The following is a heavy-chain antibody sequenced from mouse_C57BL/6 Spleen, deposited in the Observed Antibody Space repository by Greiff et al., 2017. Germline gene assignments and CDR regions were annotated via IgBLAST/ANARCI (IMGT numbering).Heavy chain of an antibody. J-gene: IGHJ4*01. Sequence: QVQLQQSGPELVKPGASVKISCKASGYAFSSSWMNWVKQRPGKGLEWIGRIYPGDGDTNYNGKFKGKATLTADKSSSTAYMQLSSLTSEDSAVYFCARRSGYDAMDYWGQGTSGTVSS. CDR2: IYPGDGDT. CDR3: ARRSGYDAMDY. D-gene: IGHD3-2*02. CDR1: GYAFSSSW. V-gene: IGHV1-82*01.